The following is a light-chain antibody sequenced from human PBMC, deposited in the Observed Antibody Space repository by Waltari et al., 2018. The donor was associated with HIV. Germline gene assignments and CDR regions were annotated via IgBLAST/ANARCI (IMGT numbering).Light chain of an antibody. J-gene: IGLJ2*01. CDR1: SSDIGGSNY. CDR2: EVS. V-gene: IGLV2-14*01. Sequence: QSVLTQPPSVSGSPGQSLTISCTGTSSDIGGSNYVSWYHQHPGKAPKLMIYEVSNRPSGVSNRFSGSKSGNTASLTISGLQAEDEADYYCSSYASGSTPVVFGGGTKLTVL. CDR3: SSYASGSTPVV.